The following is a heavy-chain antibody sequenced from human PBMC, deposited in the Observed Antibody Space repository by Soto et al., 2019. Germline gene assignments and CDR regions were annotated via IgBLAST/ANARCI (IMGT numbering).Heavy chain of an antibody. V-gene: IGHV3-33*01. CDR1: GFTVSSYG. CDR2: IWYDGSNK. J-gene: IGHJ5*02. Sequence: PGGSLRLSCAASGFTVSSYGMHWVRQAPGKGLEWVAVIWYDGSNKYYADSVKGRFTISRDNSKNTLYLQMNSLRAEDTAVYYCARDGGKYCSGGSCHGNWFDPWGQGTLVTVSS. D-gene: IGHD2-15*01. CDR3: ARDGGKYCSGGSCHGNWFDP.